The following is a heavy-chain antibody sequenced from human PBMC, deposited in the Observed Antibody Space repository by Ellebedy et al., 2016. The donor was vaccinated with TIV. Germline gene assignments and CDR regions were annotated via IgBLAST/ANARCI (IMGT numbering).Heavy chain of an antibody. CDR3: ASSTGDY. V-gene: IGHV4-34*01. CDR2: INHSGST. Sequence: MPSETLSLTCAVYGGSFSAYYWSWIHQPPGKGLVWIGEINHSGSTNYNPSLKSRVTISVDKSKNHFSLKLSSVTAADTAVYYCASSTGDYWGQGTQVTVSS. J-gene: IGHJ4*02. CDR1: GGSFSAYY.